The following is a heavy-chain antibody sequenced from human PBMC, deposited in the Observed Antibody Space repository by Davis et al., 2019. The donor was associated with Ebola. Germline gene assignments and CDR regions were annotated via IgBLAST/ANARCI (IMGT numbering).Heavy chain of an antibody. CDR1: GFSFSSFA. V-gene: IGHV3-30*14. CDR2: MSHDTNFQ. D-gene: IGHD6-19*01. CDR3: ARESGTSGRCGWFDP. J-gene: IGHJ5*02. Sequence: PGGSLRLSCAASGFSFSSFAMDWVRQAPGKGLEWVAVMSHDTNFQDYSDSVKGRFTISRDNSKSTVNLQMDSLRVDDTAVYYCARESGTSGRCGWFDPWGQGTLVTVSS.